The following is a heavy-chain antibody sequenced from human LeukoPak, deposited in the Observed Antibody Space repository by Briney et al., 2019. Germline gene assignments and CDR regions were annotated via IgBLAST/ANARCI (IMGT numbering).Heavy chain of an antibody. Sequence: GGSLRLSCAASGFTFSSYAKHWVRQAPGKGLEWVAVISYDGSNKYYADSVKGRFTISRDNSKNTLYLQMNSLRAEDTAVYYCARSDSSGWFDYWGQGTLVTVSS. CDR1: GFTFSSYA. V-gene: IGHV3-30-3*01. CDR2: ISYDGSNK. J-gene: IGHJ4*02. D-gene: IGHD6-19*01. CDR3: ARSDSSGWFDY.